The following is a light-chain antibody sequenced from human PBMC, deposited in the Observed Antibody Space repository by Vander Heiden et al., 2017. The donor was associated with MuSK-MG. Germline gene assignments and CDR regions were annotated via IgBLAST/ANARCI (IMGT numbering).Light chain of an antibody. J-gene: IGKJ4*01. CDR2: GVS. Sequence: EMVMTQSPASLSVSPGERATLSCRASQSIGSALAWYQQKPGQAPRLLIYGVSSGSGTEFTLTISSLQSEDLAVYYCQQYNKWPLTFGGGTKVEIK. CDR3: QQYNKWPLT. CDR1: QSIGSA. V-gene: IGKV3-15*01.